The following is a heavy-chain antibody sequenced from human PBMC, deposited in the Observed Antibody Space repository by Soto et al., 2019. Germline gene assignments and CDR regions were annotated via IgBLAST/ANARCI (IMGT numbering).Heavy chain of an antibody. J-gene: IGHJ4*02. CDR2: IYYSGST. CDR3: ARSGGKAYYVRRGLFDY. Sequence: QVQLQESGPGLVKPSQTLSLTCTVSGGSISSGGYYWSWIRQHPGKGLEWIGYIYYSGSTYYNPSLKSRVTVSVDPSKNQFSLKLSSVTAAATAVYYCARSGGKAYYVRRGLFDYWGQGTLVTVSS. V-gene: IGHV4-31*03. CDR1: GGSISSGGYY. D-gene: IGHD3-10*02.